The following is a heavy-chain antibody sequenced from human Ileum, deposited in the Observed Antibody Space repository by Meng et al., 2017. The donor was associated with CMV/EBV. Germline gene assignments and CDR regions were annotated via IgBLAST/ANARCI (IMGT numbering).Heavy chain of an antibody. CDR1: GASFSSNKW. J-gene: IGHJ4*02. D-gene: IGHD3-22*01. CDR2: IHHSGTP. Sequence: LPFAVSGASFSSNKWWSWVRQPPGKGVEWIGEIHHSGTPTYNPSLKSRVTISLDESKIEFSLKLSSVTAADTAVYYCTRNGYYSLDYWSPGTLVTVSS. CDR3: TRNGYYSLDY. V-gene: IGHV4-4*02.